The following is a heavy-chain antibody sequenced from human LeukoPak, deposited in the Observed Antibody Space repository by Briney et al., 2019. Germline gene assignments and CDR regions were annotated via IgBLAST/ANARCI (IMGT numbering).Heavy chain of an antibody. V-gene: IGHV1-69*01. CDR1: GGTFSSYA. CDR2: IIPIFGTA. CDR3: ARDRGIAAAGRFVDYYYGMDV. D-gene: IGHD6-13*01. Sequence: SVKVSCKASGGTFSSYAISWVRQAPGQGLEWMGGIIPIFGTANYAQKFQGRVTITADESTSTAYMELSSLRSEDTAVYYCARDRGIAAAGRFVDYYYGMDVWGKGTTVTVSS. J-gene: IGHJ6*04.